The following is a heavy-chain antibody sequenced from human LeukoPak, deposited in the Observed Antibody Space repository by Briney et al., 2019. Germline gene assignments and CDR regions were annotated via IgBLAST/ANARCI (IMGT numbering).Heavy chain of an antibody. CDR2: IYYSGAT. D-gene: IGHD3-10*01. J-gene: IGHJ4*02. Sequence: SETLSLTCTVSGGSISNYCWSWIRQPPGKGLEWIGHIYYSGATKYNPSLKSRITISVDTSKNQFSLMLSSVTAADTAVYYRARFGITVVRGGKYYFDYWGQGTLVTVSS. CDR1: GGSISNYC. V-gene: IGHV4-59*08. CDR3: ARFGITVVRGGKYYFDY.